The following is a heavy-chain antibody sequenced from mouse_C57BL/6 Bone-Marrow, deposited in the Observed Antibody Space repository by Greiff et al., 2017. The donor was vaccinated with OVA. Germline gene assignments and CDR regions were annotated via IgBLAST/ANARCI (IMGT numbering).Heavy chain of an antibody. J-gene: IGHJ2*01. CDR3: AYFDY. CDR2: IDPSDSYT. V-gene: IGHV1-59*01. Sequence: VQLQQSGAELVRPGTSVKLSCKASGYTFTSYWMHWVKQRPGQGLEWIGVIDPSDSYTKYDQKFKGKATLTVDTSSSTAYMQLSSLTSEDSAVYYCAYFDYWGQGTTLTVSS. CDR1: GYTFTSYW.